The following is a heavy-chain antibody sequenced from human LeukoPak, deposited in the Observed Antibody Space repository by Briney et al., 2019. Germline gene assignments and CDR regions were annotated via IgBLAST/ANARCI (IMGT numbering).Heavy chain of an antibody. CDR1: GFTFSSYS. CDR3: ARESSGYFY. J-gene: IGHJ4*02. D-gene: IGHD3-22*01. Sequence: GGSLRLSCAASGFTFSSYSMNWVRQAPGKGLEWVSSISSSSSFRYYADSVKGRFTISRDNAKNSLYLQMNSLRAEDTAVYYCARESSGYFYWGQGTLVTGSS. V-gene: IGHV3-21*01. CDR2: ISSSSSFR.